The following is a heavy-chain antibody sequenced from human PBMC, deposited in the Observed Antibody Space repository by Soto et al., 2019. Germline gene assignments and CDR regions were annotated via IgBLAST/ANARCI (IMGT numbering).Heavy chain of an antibody. D-gene: IGHD6-13*01. CDR1: GGSISSGDYY. J-gene: IGHJ4*02. CDR2: IYYSGST. Sequence: SETLPLTCTVSGGSISSGDYYWSWIRQPPGKGLEWIGYIYYSGSTYYNPSLKSRVTISVDTSKNQFSLKLSSVTAADTAVYYCARTAGYSSSWYRGVFDYWGQGTLVTVSS. CDR3: ARTAGYSSSWYRGVFDY. V-gene: IGHV4-30-4*01.